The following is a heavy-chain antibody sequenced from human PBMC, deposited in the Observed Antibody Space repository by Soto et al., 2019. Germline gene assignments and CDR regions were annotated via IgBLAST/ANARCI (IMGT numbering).Heavy chain of an antibody. J-gene: IGHJ6*02. V-gene: IGHV1-69*01. D-gene: IGHD3-3*01. Sequence: QVQLVQSGAEVKKPASSVKVSCKASGGTLRSYAISWVRQAPGQGLEWMGGIIPIFGTANYAQKFQGRVTIIADESTSTAYMELSSLRSEDTAVYYCARTRPGDDLWSGYSYFSYYYGMDVWAKGPRSPSP. CDR3: ARTRPGDDLWSGYSYFSYYYGMDV. CDR2: IIPIFGTA. CDR1: GGTLRSYA.